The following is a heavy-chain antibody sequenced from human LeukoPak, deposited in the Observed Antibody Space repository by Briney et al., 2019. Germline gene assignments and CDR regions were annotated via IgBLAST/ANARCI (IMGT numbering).Heavy chain of an antibody. CDR1: GFTFSSYE. D-gene: IGHD3-10*01. V-gene: IGHV3-48*03. J-gene: IGHJ6*02. CDR3: ARSSLWFGELFSNYYYYGMDV. CDR2: ISSSGSTI. Sequence: GALRLSCAASGFTFSSYEMNWVRPAPGKGLEWVSYISSSGSTIYYADSVKGRFTISRDNAKNSLYLQMNSLRAEDTAVYYCARSSLWFGELFSNYYYYGMDVWGQGTTVTVSS.